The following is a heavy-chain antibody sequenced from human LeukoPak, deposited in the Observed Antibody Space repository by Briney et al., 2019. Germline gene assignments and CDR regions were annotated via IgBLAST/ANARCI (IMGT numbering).Heavy chain of an antibody. Sequence: PSETLSLTCTVSGGSISSYYWSWIRQPPGKGLEWIGYIYYSGSTNYNPSLKSRVTISVDTSKNQFSLKLSSVTAADTAVYYCARGEYYDFWSGYHAYFDYWGQGTLVTVSS. V-gene: IGHV4-59*01. J-gene: IGHJ4*02. D-gene: IGHD3-3*01. CDR2: IYYSGST. CDR1: GGSISSYY. CDR3: ARGEYYDFWSGYHAYFDY.